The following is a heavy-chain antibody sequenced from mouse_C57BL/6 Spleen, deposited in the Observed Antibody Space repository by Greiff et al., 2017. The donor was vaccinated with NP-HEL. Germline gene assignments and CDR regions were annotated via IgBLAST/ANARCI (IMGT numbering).Heavy chain of an antibody. CDR1: GYTFTDYY. CDR2: INPNNGGT. CDR3: ARGGQLRLLIHYYAMDY. V-gene: IGHV1-26*01. Sequence: EVQLQQSGPELVKPGASVKISCKASGYTFTDYYMNWVKQSHGKSLEWIGDINPNNGGTSYNQKFKGKATLTVDKSSSTAYMELRSLTSEDSAVYYCARGGQLRLLIHYYAMDYWGQGTSVTVSS. J-gene: IGHJ4*01. D-gene: IGHD3-2*02.